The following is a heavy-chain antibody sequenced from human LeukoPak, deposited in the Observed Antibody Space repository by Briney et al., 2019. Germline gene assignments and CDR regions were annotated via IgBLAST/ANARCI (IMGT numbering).Heavy chain of an antibody. D-gene: IGHD4-23*01. V-gene: IGHV3-23*01. Sequence: RGSLRLSCTASGFTFGDYAMSWFRQAPGKGLEWVSAISGSGGSTYYADSVKGRFTISRDNSKNTLYLQMNSLRAEDTAVYYCAKDPQGSSWLLPFDYWGQGTLVTVSS. J-gene: IGHJ4*02. CDR3: AKDPQGSSWLLPFDY. CDR2: ISGSGGST. CDR1: GFTFGDYA.